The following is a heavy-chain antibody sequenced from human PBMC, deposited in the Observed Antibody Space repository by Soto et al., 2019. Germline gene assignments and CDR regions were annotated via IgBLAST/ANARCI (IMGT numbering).Heavy chain of an antibody. J-gene: IGHJ4*02. CDR2: NIPILGIA. V-gene: IGHV1-69*02. D-gene: IGHD1-26*01. CDR1: GGTFSSYT. Sequence: QVQLVHSGAGVKKPGSSVKVSCKASGGTFSSYTISWVRQAPGQGLEWMGRNIPILGIAKYAQKCQGRVTVTADKSTRTASMELSILRSADTPVHCCARALTVGATVDYRGEATLITVSS. CDR3: ARALTVGATVDY.